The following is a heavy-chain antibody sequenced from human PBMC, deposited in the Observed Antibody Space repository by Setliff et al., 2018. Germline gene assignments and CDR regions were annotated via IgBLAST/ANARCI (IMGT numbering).Heavy chain of an antibody. CDR1: GYTFTSYG. J-gene: IGHJ5*02. CDR3: ARVSQYYYGSGSSSTVVDP. CDR2: ISAYNGNT. D-gene: IGHD3-10*01. Sequence: ASVKVSCKASGYTFTSYGISWVRQAPGQGLEWMRWISAYNGNTNYAQKLQGRVTMTTDTSTSTAYMELRSLRSDDTAVYYCARVSQYYYGSGSSSTVVDPWGQGTLVTVSS. V-gene: IGHV1-18*01.